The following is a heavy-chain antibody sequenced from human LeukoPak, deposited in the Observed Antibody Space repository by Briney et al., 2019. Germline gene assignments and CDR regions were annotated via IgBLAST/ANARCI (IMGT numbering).Heavy chain of an antibody. J-gene: IGHJ6*02. CDR2: ISSNGGST. V-gene: IGHV3-64*01. CDR3: ARAPSAFTMVRGVMDV. CDR1: GFTFSSYA. Sequence: GGSLRLSCAASGFTFSSYAMHWVRQAPGKGLEYVSAISSNGGSTYYANSVKGRFTISRDNSKNTLYLQMGSLRAEDMAVYYCARAPSAFTMVRGVMDVWGQGTTVTVSS. D-gene: IGHD3-10*01.